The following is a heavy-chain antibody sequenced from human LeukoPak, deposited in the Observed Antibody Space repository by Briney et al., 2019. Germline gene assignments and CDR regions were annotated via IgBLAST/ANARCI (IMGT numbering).Heavy chain of an antibody. CDR3: ARSGAATADFFNF. V-gene: IGHV3-66*01. Sequence: GGSLRLSCAASGFTVSSNYMSWVRQAPGKGLEWVSVIYSGGSTYYADSVKGRFTISRDNSKNTLYLQMNSLRAEDTAVYYCARSGAATADFFNFWGQGTLVTVSS. J-gene: IGHJ4*02. CDR2: IYSGGST. D-gene: IGHD6-13*01. CDR1: GFTVSSNY.